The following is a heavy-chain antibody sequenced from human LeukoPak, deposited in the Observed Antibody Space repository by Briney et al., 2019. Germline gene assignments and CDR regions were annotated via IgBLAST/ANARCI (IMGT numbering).Heavy chain of an antibody. CDR2: IATSGST. CDR3: ARGEFATGFFDY. V-gene: IGHV4-4*07. CDR1: GGSISSYY. J-gene: IGHJ4*02. D-gene: IGHD1-1*01. Sequence: PSETLSLTCTVSGGSISSYYWSWIRQPAGKGLEWIGRIATSGSTNYSPSLKSRVTVSIDTSKNHFSLKLSSVTAAGTAMYYCARGEFATGFFDYWGQGTLVTVSS.